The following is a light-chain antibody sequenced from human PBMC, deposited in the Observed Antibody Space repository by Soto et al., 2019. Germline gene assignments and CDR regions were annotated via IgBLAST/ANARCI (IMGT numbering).Light chain of an antibody. CDR2: EVS. V-gene: IGLV2-14*01. J-gene: IGLJ2*01. CDR3: ASYASDSHVV. CDR1: SSDVGGYNF. Sequence: QSVLTQPASVSGSPGQSITISCTGTSSDVGGYNFVSWYQQHPGKAPKLMIYEVSNRPSGVSNRFSGSKSAYTASLTISGLQAEDEADYYCASYASDSHVVFGGGTQLTVL.